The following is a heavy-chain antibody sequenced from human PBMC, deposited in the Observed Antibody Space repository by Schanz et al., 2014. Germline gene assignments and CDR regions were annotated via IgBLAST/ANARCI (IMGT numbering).Heavy chain of an antibody. Sequence: QAELVESGGGVVQPGGSLRLSCEASGFIFSNHGMNWVRQAPGKGLEWVAVISFDGNNKHYADSVKGRFTISRDDSKNTLYLQMNSLRPEDTAVYYCVKEDRNHRSDYVYWGRGTLVTVSS. CDR3: VKEDRNHRSDYVY. CDR1: GFIFSNHG. CDR2: ISFDGNNK. D-gene: IGHD3-10*01. V-gene: IGHV3-30*19. J-gene: IGHJ4*02.